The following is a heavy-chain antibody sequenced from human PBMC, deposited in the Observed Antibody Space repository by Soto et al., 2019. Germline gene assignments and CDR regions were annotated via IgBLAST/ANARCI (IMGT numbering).Heavy chain of an antibody. Sequence: QVQLVESGGGVVQPGRSLRLSCAASGFTFSSYAMHWVRQAPGKGLEWVAVISYDGSNKYYADSVKGRFTISRDNSKNTLYLQMNSLRADDTAVYYCARGTPLDAFDIWGQGTMVTVSS. V-gene: IGHV3-30-3*01. CDR1: GFTFSSYA. J-gene: IGHJ3*02. CDR2: ISYDGSNK. D-gene: IGHD2-2*01. CDR3: ARGTPLDAFDI.